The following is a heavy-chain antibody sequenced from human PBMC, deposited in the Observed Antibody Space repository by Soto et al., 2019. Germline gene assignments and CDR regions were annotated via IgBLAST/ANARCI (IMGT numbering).Heavy chain of an antibody. D-gene: IGHD2-15*01. CDR3: ARDLLDHGSASTFDY. V-gene: IGHV1-3*01. CDR1: GYTFTSYA. J-gene: IGHJ4*02. Sequence: ASVKVSCKASGYTFTSYAMHWVRQAPGQRLEWMGWINAGNGNTKYSQKFQGRVTITRDTSASTAYMELSSLRSEDTAVYYCARDLLDHGSASTFDYWGQGTLLTVA. CDR2: INAGNGNT.